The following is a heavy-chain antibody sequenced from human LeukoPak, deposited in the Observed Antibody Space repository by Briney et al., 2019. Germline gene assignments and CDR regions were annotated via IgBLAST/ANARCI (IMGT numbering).Heavy chain of an antibody. CDR3: GRDESVSGPTTFDF. Sequence: HPGGSLRLSCAASGFTFSDYWMHWVRQVPGKGLVWVSRINTDGRSTTYADSVKGRFTISRDNAKNTLYLQMNSLRGEDTGVYYCGRDESVSGPTTFDFWGQGTLVTVSS. D-gene: IGHD6-19*01. CDR1: GFTFSDYW. J-gene: IGHJ4*02. V-gene: IGHV3-74*01. CDR2: INTDGRST.